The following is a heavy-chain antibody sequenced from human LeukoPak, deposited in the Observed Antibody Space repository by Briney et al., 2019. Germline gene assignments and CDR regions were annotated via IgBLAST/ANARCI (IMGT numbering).Heavy chain of an antibody. CDR1: GGTFSSYA. CDR2: IIPIFGTA. CDR3: ARQSSHDYGMDV. V-gene: IGHV1-69*13. J-gene: IGHJ6*02. Sequence: SVKVSCKASGGTFSSYAISWVRQAPEQGLEWMGGIIPIFGTANYAQKFQGRVTITADESTSTAYMELSSLRSEDTAVYYCARQSSHDYGMDVWGQGTTVTVSS.